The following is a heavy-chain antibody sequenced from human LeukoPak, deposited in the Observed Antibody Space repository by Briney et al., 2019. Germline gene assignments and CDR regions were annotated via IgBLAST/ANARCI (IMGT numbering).Heavy chain of an antibody. V-gene: IGHV4-61*02. Sequence: PSETLSLTCTVSGGSISSVSYYWSWIRQPAGKGLEWIGRIYTSGSTNYNPSLKSRVTISVDTSKNQFSLKLSSVTAADTAVYYCARDRLGLGFPAFDIWGQGTMVTVSS. CDR1: GGSISSVSYY. CDR2: IYTSGST. CDR3: ARDRLGLGFPAFDI. D-gene: IGHD5-12*01. J-gene: IGHJ3*02.